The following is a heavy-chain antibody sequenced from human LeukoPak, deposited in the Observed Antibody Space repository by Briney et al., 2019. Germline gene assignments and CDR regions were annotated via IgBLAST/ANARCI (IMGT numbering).Heavy chain of an antibody. V-gene: IGHV4-59*08. D-gene: IGHD3-22*01. CDR1: GGSISSYW. Sequence: SETLSLTCTVSGGSISSYWWSWVRQPPGKGLEWIGHIFHSGSTTYNASLQSRVTISVDTSKNQFSLNLNSVTAADTALYYCARFTRYDGGGYYLDYCGQGTLVTVSS. CDR3: ARFTRYDGGGYYLDY. CDR2: IFHSGST. J-gene: IGHJ4*02.